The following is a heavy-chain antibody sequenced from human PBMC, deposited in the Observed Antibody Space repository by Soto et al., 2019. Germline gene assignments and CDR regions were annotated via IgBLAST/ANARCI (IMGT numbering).Heavy chain of an antibody. J-gene: IGHJ4*02. CDR3: AKGTIAVARPNYFDI. V-gene: IGHV3-30*18. D-gene: IGHD6-19*01. CDR1: GFNFGDSG. CDR2: IGNDGAAR. Sequence: GGSLRISCVGSGFNFGDSGMHWVRHTPGKGLEWVAVIGNDGAARFYGDSVKGRFTISRDNSRSTFYLQMNSPRPEDTAMYYCAKGTIAVARPNYFDIWGQGTQVTVSS.